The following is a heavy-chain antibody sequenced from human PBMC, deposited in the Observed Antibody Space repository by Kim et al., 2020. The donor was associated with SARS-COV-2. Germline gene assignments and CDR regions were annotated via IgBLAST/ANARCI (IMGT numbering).Heavy chain of an antibody. CDR3: AREKLGYLLGYGGYTFDY. D-gene: IGHD5-12*01. J-gene: IGHJ4*02. CDR2: IIPIFGTA. Sequence: SVKVSCKASGGTFSSYAISWVRQDPGQGLEWMGGIIPIFGTANYAQKFQGRVTITADESTSTAYMELSSLRSEDTAVYYCAREKLGYLLGYGGYTFDYWGQGTLVTVSS. V-gene: IGHV1-69*13. CDR1: GGTFSSYA.